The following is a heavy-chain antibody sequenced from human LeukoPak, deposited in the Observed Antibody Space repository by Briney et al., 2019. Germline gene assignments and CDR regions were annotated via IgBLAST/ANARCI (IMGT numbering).Heavy chain of an antibody. J-gene: IGHJ4*02. Sequence: ASVKDSCKASGYTFTGYYMHWVRQAPGQGLEWMGWINPNSGGTNYAQKFQGRVTMTRDTSISTAYMELSRLRSDDTAVYYCAAAYSSGWYSPYYWGQGTLVTVSS. D-gene: IGHD6-19*01. V-gene: IGHV1-2*02. CDR3: AAAYSSGWYSPYY. CDR1: GYTFTGYY. CDR2: INPNSGGT.